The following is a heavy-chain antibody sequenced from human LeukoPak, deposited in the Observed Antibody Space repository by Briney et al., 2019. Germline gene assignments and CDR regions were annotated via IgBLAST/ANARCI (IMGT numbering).Heavy chain of an antibody. CDR3: AREAISTSAIGF. Sequence: SVKVSCKASGYTFTGYYIHWVRQAPGQGLEWMGWINPNGGAHFAQNFQGRVTLTRDMSISTAYMELRRLTSDDSAMYYCAREAISTSAIGFWGQGTLVTVSS. J-gene: IGHJ4*02. V-gene: IGHV1-2*02. CDR1: GYTFTGYY. CDR2: INPNGGA. D-gene: IGHD1-1*01.